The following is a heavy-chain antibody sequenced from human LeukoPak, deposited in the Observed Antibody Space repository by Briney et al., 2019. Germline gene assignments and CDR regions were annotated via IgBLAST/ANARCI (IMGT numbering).Heavy chain of an antibody. Sequence: GGSLRLSCAASGFTFIDYSMNWVRQAPGKGLEWISYVGISSGNTKYADSVKGRFTISGDSAKNSVFLQKNSLRVEDTAVYYCARDHRYAFDNWGQGTLVTVSS. CDR2: VGISSGNT. V-gene: IGHV3-48*04. D-gene: IGHD5-12*01. CDR1: GFTFIDYS. J-gene: IGHJ4*02. CDR3: ARDHRYAFDN.